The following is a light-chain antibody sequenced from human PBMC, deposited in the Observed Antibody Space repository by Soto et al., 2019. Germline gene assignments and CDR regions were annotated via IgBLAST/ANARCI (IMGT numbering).Light chain of an antibody. CDR2: DAS. CDR3: QQSYTSGYT. CDR1: QTIGAN. Sequence: DIQMTQSPSSLSASVGDRVTITCRASQTIGANLNWYRQKLGKAPTLLIYDASTLQSGVPSRFSCLGSGTDFALTITSLQPVDSATYYCQQSYTSGYTFGQGTKVDIK. V-gene: IGKV1-39*01. J-gene: IGKJ2*01.